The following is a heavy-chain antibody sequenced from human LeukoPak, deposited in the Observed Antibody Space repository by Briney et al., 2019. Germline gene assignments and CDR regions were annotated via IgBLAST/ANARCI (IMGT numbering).Heavy chain of an antibody. J-gene: IGHJ4*02. D-gene: IGHD6-19*01. CDR3: AKGPTVAGTLFDY. Sequence: PGGSLRLSCAASGFTFDDYAMHWVRQAPGKGLEWVSGISWNSGGIGYADSVKGRFTISRDNAKNSLYLQMNSLRAEDTALYYCAKGPTVAGTLFDYWGQGTLVTVSS. CDR1: GFTFDDYA. V-gene: IGHV3-9*01. CDR2: ISWNSGGI.